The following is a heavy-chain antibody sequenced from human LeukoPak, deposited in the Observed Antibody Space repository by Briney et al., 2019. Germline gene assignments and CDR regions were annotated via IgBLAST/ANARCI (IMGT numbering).Heavy chain of an antibody. CDR2: ISWISGSI. J-gene: IGHJ3*02. D-gene: IGHD2-2*01. Sequence: GGSLRLSCAASGFTFDDYAMHWVRQAPGKGLEWVSGISWISGSIGYADSVKGRFTISRDNAKHSLYLQMNSLRAEDTALYYCAKEVVPAAMRFDAFDIWGQGTMVTVSS. V-gene: IGHV3-9*01. CDR3: AKEVVPAAMRFDAFDI. CDR1: GFTFDDYA.